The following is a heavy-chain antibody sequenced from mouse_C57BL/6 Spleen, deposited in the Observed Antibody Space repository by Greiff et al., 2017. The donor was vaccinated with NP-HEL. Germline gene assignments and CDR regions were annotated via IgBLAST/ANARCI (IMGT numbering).Heavy chain of an antibody. V-gene: IGHV2-6-1*01. J-gene: IGHJ1*03. D-gene: IGHD1-1*01. CDR2: IWSDGST. CDR3: ARHKGPHYYGSSYGYFDV. CDR1: GFSLTSYG. Sequence: QVQLKESGPGLVAPSQSLSITCTVSGFSLTSYGVHWVRQPPGKGLEWLVVIWSDGSTTYNSALKSRLSISKDNSKSQVFLKMNSLQTDDTAMYYCARHKGPHYYGSSYGYFDVWGTGTTVTVSS.